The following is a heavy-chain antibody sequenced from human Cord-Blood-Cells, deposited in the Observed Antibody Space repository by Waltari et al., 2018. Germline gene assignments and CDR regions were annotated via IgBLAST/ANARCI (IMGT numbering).Heavy chain of an antibody. CDR1: RFTFSSSG. J-gene: IGHJ4*02. Sequence: QVQLVESGGGVVQAGRSLRVSCAAPRFTFSSSGMLWVRQAPGKGLEWVAVISYEGSNKNYADSVKGRFTISKDNSKNTLYLQMNSLRAEDTAVYYCAKDGQWLFDYWGQGTLVTVSS. CDR2: ISYEGSNK. CDR3: AKDGQWLFDY. D-gene: IGHD3-22*01. V-gene: IGHV3-30*18.